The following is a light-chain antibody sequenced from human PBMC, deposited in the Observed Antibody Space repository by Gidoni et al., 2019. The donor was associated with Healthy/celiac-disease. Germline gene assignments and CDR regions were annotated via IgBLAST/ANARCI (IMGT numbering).Light chain of an antibody. CDR1: QSLLHSNGYNY. J-gene: IGKJ1*01. CDR3: MQALQTRT. Sequence: DIVMTQSPLSLPVTHGEPASISCRSSQSLLHSNGYNYLDWYLQKPGQSPQLLIYLGSNRASGVPDRFSGRGSGTDFTLKISRVEAEDVGVYYCMQALQTRTFGQGTKVEIK. V-gene: IGKV2-28*01. CDR2: LGS.